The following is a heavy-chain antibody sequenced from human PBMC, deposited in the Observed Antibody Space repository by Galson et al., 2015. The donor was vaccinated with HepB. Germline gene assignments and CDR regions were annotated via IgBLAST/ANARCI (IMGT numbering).Heavy chain of an antibody. CDR1: GFTFSSYG. J-gene: IGHJ4*02. Sequence: LRLSCAASGFTFSSYGMHWVRQAPGKGLEWVAVISYDGSNKYYADSVKGRFTVSRDNSKNTLYLQMNSLRAEDTAVYYCAKDRRFGELLSYYFDYWGQGTLVTVSS. D-gene: IGHD3-10*01. V-gene: IGHV3-30*18. CDR2: ISYDGSNK. CDR3: AKDRRFGELLSYYFDY.